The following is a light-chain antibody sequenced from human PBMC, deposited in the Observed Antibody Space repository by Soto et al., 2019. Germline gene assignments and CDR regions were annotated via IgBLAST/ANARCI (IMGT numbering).Light chain of an antibody. CDR2: DVS. J-gene: IGLJ1*01. V-gene: IGLV2-14*03. CDR1: SSDVGGYNY. CDR3: CSYTTSNTRQIV. Sequence: QSVLTQPASVSGSPGQSITISCTGTSSDVGGYNYVSWYQQHPGKAPKFMIYDVSSRPSGVSNRFSGSKSGNTASLTISGXQAEDEADYYCCSYTTSNTRQIVFGTGTKVTVL.